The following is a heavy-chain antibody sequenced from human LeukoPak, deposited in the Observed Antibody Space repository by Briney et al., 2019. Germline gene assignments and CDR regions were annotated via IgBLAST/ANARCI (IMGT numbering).Heavy chain of an antibody. Sequence: GASVKVSCKASGYTFTSHDINWVRQATGQGLEWMGWMNSNTGNTGYAQKFQDRVTMTRDTSISTAYMELRSLTSGDTAVYYCARGSGSGGRDWFDPWGQGTLVTVSS. V-gene: IGHV1-8*01. J-gene: IGHJ5*02. D-gene: IGHD6-19*01. CDR1: GYTFTSHD. CDR3: ARGSGSGGRDWFDP. CDR2: MNSNTGNT.